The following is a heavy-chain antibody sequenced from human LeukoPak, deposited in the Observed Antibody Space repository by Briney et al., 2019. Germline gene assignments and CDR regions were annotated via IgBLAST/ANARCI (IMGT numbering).Heavy chain of an antibody. D-gene: IGHD3-10*01. J-gene: IGHJ6*02. CDR1: GGTFSSYT. Sequence: ASVKVSCKASGGTFSSYTISWVRQAPGQGLEWMGRIIPILGIANYAQKFQGRVTITADKSTSTAYMELSSLRSEDTAVYYCARPWFGELPQKHHNGMDVWGQGTTVTVSS. V-gene: IGHV1-69*02. CDR2: IIPILGIA. CDR3: ARPWFGELPQKHHNGMDV.